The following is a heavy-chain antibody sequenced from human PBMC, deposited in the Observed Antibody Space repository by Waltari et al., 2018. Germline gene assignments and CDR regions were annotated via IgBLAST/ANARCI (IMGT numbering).Heavy chain of an antibody. CDR2: INHSGRI. CDR3: ARGKRITMVRGVDAFDI. V-gene: IGHV4-34*01. D-gene: IGHD3-10*01. Sequence: QVQLQQWGAGLLKPSETLSLTCAVYGGSFSGYYWSWIRQPPGKGLEWIGEINHSGRITYNPSRKSGVTISVETSKNQFSLKLSYGTAADTAVYYCARGKRITMVRGVDAFDIWGQGTMVTVSS. J-gene: IGHJ3*02. CDR1: GGSFSGYY.